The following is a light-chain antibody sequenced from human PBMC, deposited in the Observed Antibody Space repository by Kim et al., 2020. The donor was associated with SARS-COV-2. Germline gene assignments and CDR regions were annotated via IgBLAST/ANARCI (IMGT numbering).Light chain of an antibody. CDR2: DAS. J-gene: IGKJ4*01. CDR3: QQRSNWPPT. CDR1: QSVSSY. V-gene: IGKV3-11*01. Sequence: LSPGERATLSCRASQSVSSYLAWYQQKPGQAPRLLIYDASNRATGIPARFSGGGSGTDFTLTISSLEPEDFAVYYCQQRSNWPPTFGGGTKVDIK.